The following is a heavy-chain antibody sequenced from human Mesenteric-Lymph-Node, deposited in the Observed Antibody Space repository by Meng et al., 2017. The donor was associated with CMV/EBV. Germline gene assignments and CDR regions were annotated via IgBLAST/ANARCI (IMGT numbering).Heavy chain of an antibody. V-gene: IGHV3-48*03. Sequence: GESLKISCAASGFIFNIYEMNWVRQAPGKGLEWVSFISNSGSVLYYADSVKGRFTISRDNAKNSLYLHMNSLRAEDTAVYYCARVGEPSSRYNYAGYYFDYWGQGTLVTVSS. D-gene: IGHD5-18*01. CDR3: ARVGEPSSRYNYAGYYFDY. J-gene: IGHJ4*02. CDR1: GFIFNIYE. CDR2: ISNSGSVL.